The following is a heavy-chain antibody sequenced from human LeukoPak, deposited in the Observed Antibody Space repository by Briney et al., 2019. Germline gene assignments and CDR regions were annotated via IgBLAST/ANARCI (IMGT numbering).Heavy chain of an antibody. J-gene: IGHJ4*02. CDR3: ARGDTMVRGPRGY. CDR1: GFTSSSYW. D-gene: IGHD3-10*01. V-gene: IGHV3-7*01. Sequence: GGSLRLSCAASGFTSSSYWMSWVRQAPGKGLEWVANIKQDGSEKYYVDSVKGRFTISRDNAKNSLYLQVNSLRAEDTAVYYCARGDTMVRGPRGYWGQGTLVTVSS. CDR2: IKQDGSEK.